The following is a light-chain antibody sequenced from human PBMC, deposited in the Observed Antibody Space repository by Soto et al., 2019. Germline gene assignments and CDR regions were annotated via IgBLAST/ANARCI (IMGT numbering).Light chain of an antibody. J-gene: IGKJ1*01. V-gene: IGKV3-20*01. CDR1: QSVSSSY. Sequence: EIGLTQSPGTLSLSPGERATLSCRASQSVSSSYLAWYQQKPGQAPRLLTYGASSRATGIPDRFSGSGSGTDFTLTISRLEPEDFAVYFCHHYGTSPQTFGQGTKVDIK. CDR2: GAS. CDR3: HHYGTSPQT.